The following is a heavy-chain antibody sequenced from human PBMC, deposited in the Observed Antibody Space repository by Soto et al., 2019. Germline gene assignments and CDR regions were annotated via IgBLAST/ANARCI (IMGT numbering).Heavy chain of an antibody. CDR3: ARDFRAGFYYVSGSSIDL. V-gene: IGHV1-18*01. Sequence: QVQLVQSGAEVKRPGASVKVSCKASGYTFISYGISWVRQAPGQGLEWMGWISSYNGNTNYAQKLQGRVTMTTDTSTSTAYMELRSLRSDDTAVYYCARDFRAGFYYVSGSSIDLWGQGTLVTVSS. J-gene: IGHJ4*02. CDR1: GYTFISYG. CDR2: ISSYNGNT. D-gene: IGHD3-10*01.